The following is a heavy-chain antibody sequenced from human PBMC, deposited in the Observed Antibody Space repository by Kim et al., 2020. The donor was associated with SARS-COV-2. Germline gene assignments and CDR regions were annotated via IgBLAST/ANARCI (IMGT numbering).Heavy chain of an antibody. CDR2: IYYSGST. V-gene: IGHV4-39*01. CDR3: ARRGGTSLDV. J-gene: IGHJ6*02. Sequence: SETLSLTCTVSGGSISSSSYYWGWIRQPPGKGLEWIGSIYYSGSTYYNPSLKSRVTISVDTSKNQFSLKLSSVTAADTAVYYCARRGGTSLDVWGQGTTVTVSS. D-gene: IGHD2-2*01. CDR1: GGSISSSSYY.